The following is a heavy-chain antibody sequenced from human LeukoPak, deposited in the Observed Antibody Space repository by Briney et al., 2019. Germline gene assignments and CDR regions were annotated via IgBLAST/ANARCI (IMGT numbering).Heavy chain of an antibody. CDR3: ARYGSYYYGSGSYTGDY. V-gene: IGHV1-2*02. Sequence: GASVTVSCTASGYTFTGYYMHWVRQAPGQGLEWMGWINPNSGGTNYAQKFQGRVTMTRDTSISTAYMELGRLRSDDTAVYYCARYGSYYYGSGSYTGDYWGQGTLVTVSS. J-gene: IGHJ4*02. CDR1: GYTFTGYY. CDR2: INPNSGGT. D-gene: IGHD3-10*01.